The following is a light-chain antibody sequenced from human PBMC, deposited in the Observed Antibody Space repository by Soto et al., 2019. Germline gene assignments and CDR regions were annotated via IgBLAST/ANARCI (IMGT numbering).Light chain of an antibody. CDR1: QSIRTY. Sequence: DIQMTQSPSSLSASVGDSVTIACRASQSIRTYLNWYQQKPGKAPKLLIYAASSLQSGVPSRFSGSGSDPDFTLSISSLQPEDFATYYCQQSYTAPRTFGPGTKVDIK. J-gene: IGKJ3*01. CDR3: QQSYTAPRT. V-gene: IGKV1-39*01. CDR2: AAS.